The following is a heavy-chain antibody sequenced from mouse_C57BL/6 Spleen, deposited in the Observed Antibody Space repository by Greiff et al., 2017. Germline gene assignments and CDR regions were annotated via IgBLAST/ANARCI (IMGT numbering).Heavy chain of an antibody. J-gene: IGHJ1*03. V-gene: IGHV5-9*01. CDR2: ISGGGGNT. CDR1: GFTFSSYT. D-gene: IGHD1-1*01. CDR3: ARQTYYGSSYGYFDV. Sequence: DVMLVESGGGLVKPGGSLKLSCAASGFTFSSYTMYWVRQTPEKRLEWVATISGGGGNTYYPDSVKGRFTISRDNAKNTLYLQMSSLRSEDTALYYCARQTYYGSSYGYFDVWGTGTTVTVSS.